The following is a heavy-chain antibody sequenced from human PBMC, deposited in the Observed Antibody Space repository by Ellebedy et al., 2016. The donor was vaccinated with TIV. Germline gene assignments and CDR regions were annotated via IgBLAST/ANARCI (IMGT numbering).Heavy chain of an antibody. CDR1: GYTFTTYS. Sequence: ASVKVSXXASGYTFTTYSITWVRQAPGQGLEWMAWISTSYGDTTYAQKLQDRVTLTTDTSTSTVYMEMRSLTSDDTAVYYCARGTGSGDAFHIWGRGTMVTVSS. CDR3: ARGTGSGDAFHI. V-gene: IGHV1-18*01. CDR2: ISTSYGDT. D-gene: IGHD1-14*01. J-gene: IGHJ3*02.